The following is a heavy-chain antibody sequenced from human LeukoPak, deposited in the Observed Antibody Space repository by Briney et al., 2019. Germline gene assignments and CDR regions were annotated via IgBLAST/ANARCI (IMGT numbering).Heavy chain of an antibody. CDR2: IYTSGST. V-gene: IGHV4-4*07. D-gene: IGHD3-3*01. CDR1: GGSISSYY. Sequence: SETLSLTCTVSGGSISSYYWSWIRQPAGKGLEWIGRIYTSGSTNYNPSLKSRVTMSVDTSKNQFSLKLSSVTAADTAVYYCARDAGGFWSGYYQSDAFDIWGQGTMVTVSS. J-gene: IGHJ3*02. CDR3: ARDAGGFWSGYYQSDAFDI.